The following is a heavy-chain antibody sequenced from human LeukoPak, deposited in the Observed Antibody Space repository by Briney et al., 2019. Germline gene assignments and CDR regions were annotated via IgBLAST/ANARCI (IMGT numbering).Heavy chain of an antibody. CDR1: GFTFSTYW. J-gene: IGHJ4*02. V-gene: IGHV3-7*01. Sequence: GGSLRLSCAASGFTFSTYWMTWVRQAPGKGLEWVANIKANGRETYYVDSVKGRFTTSRDNAQKSLYLQLNSLRVEDTAIYYCAKGGYVDYCGQGSLVTVSS. CDR2: IKANGRET. CDR3: AKGGYVDY. D-gene: IGHD3-16*01.